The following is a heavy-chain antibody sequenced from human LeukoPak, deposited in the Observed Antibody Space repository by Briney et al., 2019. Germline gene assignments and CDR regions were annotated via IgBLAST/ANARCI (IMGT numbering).Heavy chain of an antibody. V-gene: IGHV3-15*07. Sequence: PGGSLRLSCAASGLTVTNAWMNWVRQAPGKGLEWVGRIKSKADGETIDYAAPVKGRLTFSRDDSKNMLYLQMNSLKSEDTAVYYCSTLTSRGLSDSWGQGTLVTVSS. CDR1: GLTVTNAW. CDR2: IKSKADGETI. D-gene: IGHD1-20*01. J-gene: IGHJ4*02. CDR3: STLTSRGLSDS.